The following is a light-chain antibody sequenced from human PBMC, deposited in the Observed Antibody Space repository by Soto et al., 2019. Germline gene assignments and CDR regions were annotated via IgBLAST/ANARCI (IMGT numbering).Light chain of an antibody. CDR1: SSDVGSYNY. J-gene: IGLJ1*01. CDR2: GVN. Sequence: QSALAQPASVSGSPGQWITISCTGTSSDVGSYNYVSWYQQRPGKAPQLIIYGVNNRPSGVSNRFSGSKSDNTASLTISGLLAKDEADYYCNSYTTSSAYVVPTATKVTVL. V-gene: IGLV2-14*01. CDR3: NSYTTSSAYV.